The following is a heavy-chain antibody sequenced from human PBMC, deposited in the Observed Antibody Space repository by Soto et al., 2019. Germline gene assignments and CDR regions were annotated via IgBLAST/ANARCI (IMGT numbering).Heavy chain of an antibody. CDR2: IWYDGSNK. J-gene: IGHJ6*02. Sequence: QVQLVESGGGVVQPGRSLRLSCAASGFTFSSYGMHWVRQAPDKGLEWVAVIWYDGSNKYYADSVKGRFTISSDNSKNTRYLQMNSLRAENTAVDYCASEYCTGGRCYYYGMDVCGQGTTVTVSS. CDR1: GFTFSSYG. CDR3: ASEYCTGGRCYYYGMDV. D-gene: IGHD2-8*02. V-gene: IGHV3-33*01.